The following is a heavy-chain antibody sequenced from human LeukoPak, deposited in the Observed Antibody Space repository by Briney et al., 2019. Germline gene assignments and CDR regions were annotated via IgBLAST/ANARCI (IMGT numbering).Heavy chain of an antibody. V-gene: IGHV4-39*01. J-gene: IGHJ4*02. CDR2: IYYSGST. CDR3: ATLTYDILTGYYFDY. Sequence: SETLSLTCTVSGGSISSGDYYWSWIRQPPGKGLEWIGSIYYSGSTYYNPSLKSRVTISVDTSKNQFSLKLSSVTAADTAVYYCATLTYDILTGYYFDYWGQGTLVTVSS. D-gene: IGHD3-9*01. CDR1: GGSISSGDYY.